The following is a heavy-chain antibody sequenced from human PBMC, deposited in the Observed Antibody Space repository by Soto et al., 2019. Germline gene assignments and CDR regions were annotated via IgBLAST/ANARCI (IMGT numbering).Heavy chain of an antibody. CDR2: IYYSGST. Sequence: QVQLQASGPGLVKPSETLSLTCTVSGGSISSYYWSWIRQPPGKGLEWIGHIYYSGSTNYNPSLKSRVTISVDTSKNQFSLKLSSVTAADTALYYCARTYGRNFDYWGQGTLVTVSS. D-gene: IGHD3-10*01. V-gene: IGHV4-59*01. J-gene: IGHJ4*02. CDR1: GGSISSYY. CDR3: ARTYGRNFDY.